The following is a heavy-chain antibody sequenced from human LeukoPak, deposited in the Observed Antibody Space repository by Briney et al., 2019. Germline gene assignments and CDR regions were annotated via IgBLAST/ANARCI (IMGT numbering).Heavy chain of an antibody. J-gene: IGHJ4*02. CDR3: ARLDCISNTCYNY. D-gene: IGHD3-10*01. CDR2: INYGGNS. Sequence: SETLSLTCNVSGDSITRDYRSSIWQSPGKGLEWIGYINYGGNSDYNPSLNSRVTISVNWSKKQVFLKMRSMTASGTAVYYCARLDCISNTCYNYWAPGALVTVSS. V-gene: IGHV4-59*08. CDR1: GDSITRDY.